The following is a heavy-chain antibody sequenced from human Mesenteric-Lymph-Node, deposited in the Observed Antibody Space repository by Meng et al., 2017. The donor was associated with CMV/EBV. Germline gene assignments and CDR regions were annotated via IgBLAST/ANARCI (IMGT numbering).Heavy chain of an antibody. CDR3: ARDLDYGGNRAMGAFDI. J-gene: IGHJ3*02. V-gene: IGHV3-7*01. CDR2: IKQDGSEQ. CDR1: GFTFSSYW. Sequence: GGSLRLSCAASGFTFSSYWISWVRQAPGKGLEWVANIKQDGSEQYYVDSVKGRFTFSRDNAKNSLYLQMNSLRAEDTAVYYCARDLDYGGNRAMGAFDIWGQGTMVTVSS. D-gene: IGHD4-23*01.